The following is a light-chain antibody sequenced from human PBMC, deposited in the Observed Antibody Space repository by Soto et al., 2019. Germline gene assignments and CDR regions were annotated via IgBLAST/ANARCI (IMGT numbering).Light chain of an antibody. V-gene: IGLV1-44*01. J-gene: IGLJ3*02. CDR1: NSNIGSNT. CDR3: AAGDDSLNAWV. Sequence: QSVLTQPPSASGTPGQRVTISCSGSNSNIGSNTVAWYQQLPGTAPKLLMYDNYQRPSGVPDRFSGSKSDTSHSLAISGLHSEDEADYYCAAGDDSLNAWVFGGGTKVTVL. CDR2: DNY.